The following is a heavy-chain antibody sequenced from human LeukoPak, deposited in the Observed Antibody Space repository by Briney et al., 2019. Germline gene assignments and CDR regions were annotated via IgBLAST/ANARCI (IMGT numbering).Heavy chain of an antibody. D-gene: IGHD4/OR15-4a*01. CDR2: ISASGGTT. CDR3: AKTAVVITFRFDD. Sequence: PGGSLRLSCTASGFTFSKYAISWVRQAPGKGLEWVSAISASGGTTYYADSVKGRFTISRDNSKNMVYLQMNSLRADDTAVYYCAKTAVVITFRFDDWGQGALVTVSS. CDR1: GFTFSKYA. V-gene: IGHV3-23*01. J-gene: IGHJ4*02.